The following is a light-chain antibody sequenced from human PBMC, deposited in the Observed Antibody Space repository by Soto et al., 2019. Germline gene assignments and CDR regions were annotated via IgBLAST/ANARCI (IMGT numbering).Light chain of an antibody. CDR2: GVT. V-gene: IGLV2-14*03. J-gene: IGLJ1*01. CDR3: SSFASDRIDV. CDR1: HNDMGTYDY. Sequence: QSVLTQPTSVSGSPGQSITISCTGNHNDMGTYDYVSWYQQHPGRAPRLLIYGVTTRPSGISDRFSASKSGLTASLTIAWLQPEDEADYYCSSFASDRIDVFGPGTKLTVL.